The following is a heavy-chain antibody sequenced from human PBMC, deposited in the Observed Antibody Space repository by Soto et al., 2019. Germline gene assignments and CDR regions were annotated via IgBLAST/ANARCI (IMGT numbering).Heavy chain of an antibody. CDR3: ARRTSMVRAGYNWCEP. V-gene: IGHV3-30*03. CDR1: GFSFDSYG. J-gene: IGHJ5*02. CDR2: ISSDGSDT. Sequence: QAQLVESGGGVVQPGGSLRLSCEGSGFSFDSYGLHWVRQAPGKGLEWVALISSDGSDTRYGTSVKGLLTVSRDNSTSSLSLHMTSRRGEDTAVYCCARRTSMVRAGYNWCEPWGQGPLVTLST. D-gene: IGHD3-10*01.